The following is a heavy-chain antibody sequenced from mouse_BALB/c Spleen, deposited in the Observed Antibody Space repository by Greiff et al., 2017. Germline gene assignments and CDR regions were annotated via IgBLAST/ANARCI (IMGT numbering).Heavy chain of an antibody. D-gene: IGHD2-4*01. CDR3: AREWVYDYGFAY. CDR2: ISSGGST. CDR1: GFTFSSYA. Sequence: EVHLVESGGGLVKPGGSLKLSCAASGFTFSSYAMSWVRQTPEKRLEWVASISSGGSTYYPDSVKGRFTISRDNARNILYLQMSSLRSEDTAMYYCAREWVYDYGFAYWGQGTLVTVSA. J-gene: IGHJ3*01. V-gene: IGHV5-6-5*01.